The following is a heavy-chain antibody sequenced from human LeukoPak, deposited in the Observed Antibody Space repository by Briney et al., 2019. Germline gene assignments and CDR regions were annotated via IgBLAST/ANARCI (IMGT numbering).Heavy chain of an antibody. V-gene: IGHV3-23*01. CDR1: GFTFSTYP. Sequence: GGSLRLSCAASGFTFSTYPMSWVRQAPGKGLEWVSTISGSGGGTYYADSVKGRFTISRDNSKNTLYLQMNSLRAEDTTVYYCAKERTQTTSFDYWGQGTLVTVSS. J-gene: IGHJ4*02. CDR3: AKERTQTTSFDY. CDR2: ISGSGGGT. D-gene: IGHD2/OR15-2a*01.